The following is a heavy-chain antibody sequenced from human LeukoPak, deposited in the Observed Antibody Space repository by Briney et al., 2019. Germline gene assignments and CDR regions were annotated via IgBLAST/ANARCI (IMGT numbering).Heavy chain of an antibody. D-gene: IGHD3-3*01. V-gene: IGHV1-69*05. CDR3: ASGSYYDFWSGYYVDY. CDR1: GGTFSSYA. Sequence: ASVKVSCKASGGTFSSYAISWVRQAPGQGLEWMGGIIPIFGTANYAQKFQGRVTITTDESTSTAHMELSSLRSEDTAVYYCASGSYYDFWSGYYVDYWGQGTLVTVSS. J-gene: IGHJ4*02. CDR2: IIPIFGTA.